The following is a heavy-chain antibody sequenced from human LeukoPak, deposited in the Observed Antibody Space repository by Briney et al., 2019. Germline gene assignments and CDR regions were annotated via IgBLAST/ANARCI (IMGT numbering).Heavy chain of an antibody. V-gene: IGHV4-34*01. D-gene: IGHD3-22*01. CDR2: INHSGST. Sequence: SETLSLTCAVYGGSFSGYYWSWIRQPPGKGLGWIGEINHSGSTNCNPSLKSRVTISVDTSKNQFSLKLSSVTAADTAVYYCARARPTYYYDSSGYYGYWGQGTLVTVSS. CDR1: GGSFSGYY. J-gene: IGHJ4*02. CDR3: ARARPTYYYDSSGYYGY.